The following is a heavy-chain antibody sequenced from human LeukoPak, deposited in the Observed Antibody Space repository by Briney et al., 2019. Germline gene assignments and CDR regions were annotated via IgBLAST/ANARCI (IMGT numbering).Heavy chain of an antibody. D-gene: IGHD1-26*01. Sequence: PGGSPRLSCAASGFTFSSYAMSWVRQAPGKGLEWVSAISGSGGRTYHADSVKGRFTISRDNSKNTLYLQMNSLRAEDTAVYYCAKGGESYRTGLDYWGQGTLVTVSS. CDR2: ISGSGGRT. J-gene: IGHJ4*02. V-gene: IGHV3-23*01. CDR3: AKGGESYRTGLDY. CDR1: GFTFSSYA.